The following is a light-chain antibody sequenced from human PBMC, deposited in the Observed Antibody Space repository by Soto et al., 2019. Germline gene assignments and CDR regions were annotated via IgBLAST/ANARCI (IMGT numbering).Light chain of an antibody. CDR2: GAS. J-gene: IGKJ1*01. CDR1: QSVDNY. CDR3: QQYGSSPRT. Sequence: EIVLTQSPATLSVSPGERATLSCRASQSVDNYLAWYQQKPGQAPRLLIYGASTRATGIPARFSGSGSGTEFTLTISRLEPEDFAVYCCQQYGSSPRTFGQGTKVEIK. V-gene: IGKV3-15*01.